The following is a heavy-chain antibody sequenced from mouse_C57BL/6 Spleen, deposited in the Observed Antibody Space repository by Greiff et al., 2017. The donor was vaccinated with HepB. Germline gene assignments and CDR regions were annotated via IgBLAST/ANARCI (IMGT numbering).Heavy chain of an antibody. CDR1: GYAFSSSW. V-gene: IGHV1-82*01. CDR3: ARSKTEGFAY. CDR2: IYPGDGDT. J-gene: IGHJ3*01. D-gene: IGHD4-1*01. Sequence: QVQLQQSGPELVKPGASVKISCKASGYAFSSSWMNWVKQRPGKGLEWIGRIYPGDGDTNYNGKFKGKATLTADKSSSTAYMQLSSLTSEDSAVYFCARSKTEGFAYWGQGTLVTVSA.